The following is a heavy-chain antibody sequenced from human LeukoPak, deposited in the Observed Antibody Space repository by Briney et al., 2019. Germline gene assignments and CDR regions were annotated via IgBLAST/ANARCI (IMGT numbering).Heavy chain of an antibody. CDR3: ARVALWFGETHNWFDP. V-gene: IGHV3-66*01. Sequence: PGGSLRLSCAASGFTVSSNYMSWVRQAPGKGPEWVSVIYSAGSTYYADSVKGRFTISRDNSKNTVYLQMNSLRAEDTAVYYCARVALWFGETHNWFDPWGQGTLVTVSS. J-gene: IGHJ5*02. D-gene: IGHD3-10*01. CDR1: GFTVSSNY. CDR2: IYSAGST.